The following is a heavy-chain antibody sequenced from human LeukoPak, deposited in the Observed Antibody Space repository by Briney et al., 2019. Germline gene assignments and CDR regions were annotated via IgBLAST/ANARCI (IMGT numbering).Heavy chain of an antibody. CDR1: GGTFSSYA. Sequence: GASVKVSCKASGGTFSSYAISWVRQAPGQGLEWMGWINPNSGGTNYAQKFQGRVTMTRDTSISTAYMELSRLRSDDTAVYYCARSGHYDFWTDFDYWGQGTLVTVSS. J-gene: IGHJ4*02. D-gene: IGHD3-3*01. CDR3: ARSGHYDFWTDFDY. CDR2: INPNSGGT. V-gene: IGHV1-2*02.